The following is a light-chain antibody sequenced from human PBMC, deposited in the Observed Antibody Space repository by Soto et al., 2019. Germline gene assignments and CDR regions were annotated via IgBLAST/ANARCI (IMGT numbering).Light chain of an antibody. CDR2: FDD. J-gene: IGLJ3*02. Sequence: QSVLTQPPSVSEAPRQRVTISCSGSSSNIGSNDVNWYQQLPGKAPKLLIYFDDLLPSGVSDRFSGSKSGTSASLAISGLQAEDEADYYCAAWDGSLNVWVFGGGTKLTVL. V-gene: IGLV1-36*01. CDR1: SSNIGSND. CDR3: AAWDGSLNVWV.